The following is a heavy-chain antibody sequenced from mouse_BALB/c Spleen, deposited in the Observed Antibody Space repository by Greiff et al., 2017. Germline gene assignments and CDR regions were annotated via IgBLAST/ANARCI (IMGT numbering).Heavy chain of an antibody. CDR2: ISSGGGST. D-gene: IGHD2-4*01. Sequence: EVMLVESGGGLVKPGGSLKLSCAASGFAFSSYDMSWVRQTPEKRLEWVAYISSGGGSTYYPDTVKGRFTISRDNPKNTLFLQMTSLRSEDTAMYYCARWGDYDGFAYWGQGTLVTVSA. J-gene: IGHJ3*01. CDR3: ARWGDYDGFAY. CDR1: GFAFSSYD. V-gene: IGHV5-12-1*01.